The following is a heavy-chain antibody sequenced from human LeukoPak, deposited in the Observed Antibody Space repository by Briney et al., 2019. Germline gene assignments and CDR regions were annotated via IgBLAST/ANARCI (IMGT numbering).Heavy chain of an antibody. Sequence: PGGSLRLSCAASGFTFGDHYMDWVRQAPGKGLEWVSSISSSSSYIYYADSVKGRFTVSRDNAKNSLYLQMNSLRAEDTAVYYCAREPTAVTPPRWGQGTLVTVSS. J-gene: IGHJ4*02. CDR3: AREPTAVTPPR. CDR1: GFTFGDHY. CDR2: ISSSSSYI. D-gene: IGHD4-11*01. V-gene: IGHV3-21*01.